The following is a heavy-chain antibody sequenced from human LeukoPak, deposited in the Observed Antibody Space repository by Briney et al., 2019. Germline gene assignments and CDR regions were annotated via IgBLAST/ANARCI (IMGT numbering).Heavy chain of an antibody. CDR3: ARAITTVTTFAVWFDP. CDR2: INHSGST. CDR1: GGSFSGYY. J-gene: IGHJ5*02. D-gene: IGHD4-17*01. Sequence: SETLSLTCAVYGGSFSGYYWSWTRQPPGKGLDWIGEINHSGSTNYNPSLKSRVTISVDTSKNQFSLKLSSVTAADTAVYYCARAITTVTTFAVWFDPWGQGTLVTVSS. V-gene: IGHV4-34*01.